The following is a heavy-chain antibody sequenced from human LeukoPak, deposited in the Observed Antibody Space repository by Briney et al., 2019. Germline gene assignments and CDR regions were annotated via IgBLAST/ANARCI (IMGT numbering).Heavy chain of an antibody. Sequence: PGTSLRLSCAASGISFSSHGMHWVRQAPGKGLEWVAVIWYDGSNIYYTDPVKGRFTISRDNSKNTLYLQMNSLRAEDTAVYYCARNAYGAQTPSDVWGQGTTVTVSS. CDR3: ARNAYGAQTPSDV. CDR2: IWYDGSNI. D-gene: IGHD4-17*01. V-gene: IGHV3-33*01. J-gene: IGHJ6*02. CDR1: GISFSSHG.